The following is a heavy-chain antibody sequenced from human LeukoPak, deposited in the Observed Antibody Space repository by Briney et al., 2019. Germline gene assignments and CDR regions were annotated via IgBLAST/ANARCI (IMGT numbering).Heavy chain of an antibody. CDR2: TNHSGST. J-gene: IGHJ4*02. Sequence: SETLSLTCAVYGGSFSGYYWSWIRQPPGKGLEWIGETNHSGSTNYNPSLKSRVTISVDTSKNQFSLKLSSVTAADTAVYYCARGPPPTQYYDLEIDYWGQGTLVTVSS. D-gene: IGHD3-3*01. CDR1: GGSFSGYY. CDR3: ARGPPPTQYYDLEIDY. V-gene: IGHV4-34*01.